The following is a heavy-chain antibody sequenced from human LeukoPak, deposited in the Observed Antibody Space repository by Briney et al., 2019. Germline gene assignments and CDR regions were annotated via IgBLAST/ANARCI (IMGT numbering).Heavy chain of an antibody. CDR1: GYTFTSYD. Sequence: ASVKVSCKASGYTFTSYDINWVRQATGQGLEWMGWMNPNSGNTGYAQKFQGRLTITRDTSINTAYMELSSLRSEDTAIYYCARVDGSPDYWGRGTLVTVSS. CDR2: MNPNSGNT. J-gene: IGHJ4*02. V-gene: IGHV1-8*01. CDR3: ARVDGSPDY. D-gene: IGHD2-15*01.